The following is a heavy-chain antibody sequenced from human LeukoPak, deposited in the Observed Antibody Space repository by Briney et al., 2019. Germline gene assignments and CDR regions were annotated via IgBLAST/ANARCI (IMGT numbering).Heavy chain of an antibody. CDR2: IIPIFGTA. Sequence: ASVKVSCKASGGTFSSYAISWVRQAPGQGLEWMGGIIPIFGTANYAQKFQGRVTITADESTSTAYMELSSLRSEDTAVYYCVGAETSVGYFDYWGQGTLVTVSS. CDR1: GGTFSSYA. CDR3: VGAETSVGYFDY. J-gene: IGHJ4*02. V-gene: IGHV1-69*13. D-gene: IGHD4-23*01.